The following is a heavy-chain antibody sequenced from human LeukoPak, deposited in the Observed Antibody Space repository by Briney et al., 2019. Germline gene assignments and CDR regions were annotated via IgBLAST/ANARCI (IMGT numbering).Heavy chain of an antibody. CDR2: IIAGGDT. CDR1: GFTFRSYA. CDR3: ASGSTPGSGYYFDS. V-gene: IGHV3-23*01. J-gene: IGHJ4*01. Sequence: GGSLRLSCVASGFTFRSYAMAWVRQAPGKGLEQGLEWVASIIAGGDTFYADSVKGRFTISRDNSRNTLYLQMNRLRAEDTDIYYCASGSTPGSGYYFDSWGPGTRVTVSS. D-gene: IGHD3-22*01.